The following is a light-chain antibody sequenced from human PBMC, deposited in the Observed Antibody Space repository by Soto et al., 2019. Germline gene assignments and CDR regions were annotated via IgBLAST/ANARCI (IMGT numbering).Light chain of an antibody. CDR1: SSDVGAYNY. V-gene: IGLV2-14*01. CDR2: DVH. CDR3: TSWTTSTTMK. J-gene: IGLJ2*01. Sequence: QSVLTQPASVSGSPGQSITISCTGTSSDVGAYNYVSWYQQHPGKAPKLMIYDVHIRPSGVSNRFSGSNSGNTAYLTISGLQAEDEADYYCTSWTTSTTMKFGGGTKLTVL.